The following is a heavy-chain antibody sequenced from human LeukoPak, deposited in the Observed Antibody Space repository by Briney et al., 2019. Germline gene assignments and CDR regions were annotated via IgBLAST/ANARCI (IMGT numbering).Heavy chain of an antibody. J-gene: IGHJ5*02. V-gene: IGHV1-2*02. D-gene: IGHD6-19*01. CDR2: INPNSGGT. CDR3: ARDDSVAGTVWFDP. Sequence: GASVKVSCKASGYSFTGYYMHWVRQAPGQGLEWMGWINPNSGGTNYAQKFQGRVTMTRDTSISTAYMELSRLRSDDTAVYYCARDDSVAGTVWFDPWGQGTLVTVSS. CDR1: GYSFTGYY.